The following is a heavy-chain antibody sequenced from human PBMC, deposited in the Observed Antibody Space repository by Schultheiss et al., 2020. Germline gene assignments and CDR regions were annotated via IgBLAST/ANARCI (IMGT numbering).Heavy chain of an antibody. D-gene: IGHD6-13*01. J-gene: IGHJ3*02. CDR2: IYYTGNT. V-gene: IGHV4-39*01. CDR3: ARHLYSSSWLDAFDI. Sequence: SETLSLTCTVSGGSISNYYWSWIRQPPGKGLEWIGSIYYTGNTYYNPSLKSRVTISVDTSNNQFSLKLSSLTAADTAVYYCARHLYSSSWLDAFDIWGQGTMVTVSS. CDR1: GGSISNYY.